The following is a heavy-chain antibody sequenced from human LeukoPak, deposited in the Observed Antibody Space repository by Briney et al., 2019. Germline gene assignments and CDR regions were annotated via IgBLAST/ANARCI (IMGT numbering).Heavy chain of an antibody. CDR2: INWNGGST. J-gene: IGHJ4*02. CDR3: ARAIAYCGNSFSDY. CDR1: GFTFDDYG. V-gene: IGHV3-20*04. Sequence: PGGSLRLSCAASGFTFDDYGMSWVRQAPGKGLEWVSGINWNGGSTGYADSVKGRFTISRDNAKNSLYLQMNSLRAEDTALYYCARAIAYCGNSFSDYWGQGTLVTVSS. D-gene: IGHD4-23*01.